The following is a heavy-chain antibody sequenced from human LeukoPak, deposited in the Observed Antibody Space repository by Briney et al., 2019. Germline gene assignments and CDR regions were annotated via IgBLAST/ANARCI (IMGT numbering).Heavy chain of an antibody. CDR2: IYHSGST. V-gene: IGHV4-4*02. CDR3: ARDAGGSIAAALSAFDI. Sequence: SGTLSLTCDVSGGPISSNNWWSWVRQPPGKGLEWIGDIYHSGSTKYNPSLKSRVTISVDKSKNQFSLKLRSVTAADTAVYYCARDAGGSIAAALSAFDIWGQGTMVTVSS. CDR1: GGPISSNNW. J-gene: IGHJ3*02. D-gene: IGHD6-13*01.